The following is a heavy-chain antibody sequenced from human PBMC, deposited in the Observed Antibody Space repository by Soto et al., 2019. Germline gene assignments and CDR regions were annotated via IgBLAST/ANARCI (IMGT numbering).Heavy chain of an antibody. CDR2: IYYSGST. Sequence: SETLSLTYTVYGGSISRCSWSWIRQPLGKGLEWIGYIYYSGSTNYNPSLKCRVTISVDTSKNQFSLKLSSVTAADTAVYYCARDLGRWLYAFDIWGQGTMVT. CDR3: ARDLGRWLYAFDI. D-gene: IGHD2-21*01. V-gene: IGHV4-59*01. J-gene: IGHJ3*02. CDR1: GGSISRCS.